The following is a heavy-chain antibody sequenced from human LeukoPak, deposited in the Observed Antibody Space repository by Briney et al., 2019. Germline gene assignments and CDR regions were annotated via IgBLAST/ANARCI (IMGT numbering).Heavy chain of an antibody. Sequence: GGCLRLSCAASGFTFSRYAMSGVRHAPGRGREGVSANNGRGDITYYADSVKGRFTISRENSKNTQYLQMNTLRAEDTAVYCCAKDLPYYYDSSGSYWGQGTLVTVSS. V-gene: IGHV3-23*01. CDR2: NNGRGDIT. J-gene: IGHJ4*02. CDR3: AKDLPYYYDSSGSY. CDR1: GFTFSRYA. D-gene: IGHD3-22*01.